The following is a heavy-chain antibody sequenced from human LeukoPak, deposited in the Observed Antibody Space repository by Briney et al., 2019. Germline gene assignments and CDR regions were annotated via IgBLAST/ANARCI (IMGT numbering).Heavy chain of an antibody. V-gene: IGHV1-46*01. CDR2: INPSGRST. CDR1: GYTFTSYY. CDR3: ATNVVVVAATDY. J-gene: IGHJ4*02. D-gene: IGHD2-15*01. Sequence: GASVKVSGKASGYTFTSYYLHWVRQAPGQGLEWMGIINPSGRSTNYAQKFQGRVTMTRDTSTSTVYMELSSLRSEDTAVYYCATNVVVVAATDYWGQGTLVTVSS.